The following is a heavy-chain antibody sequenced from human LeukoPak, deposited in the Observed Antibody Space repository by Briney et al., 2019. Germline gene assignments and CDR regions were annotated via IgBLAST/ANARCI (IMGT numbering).Heavy chain of an antibody. J-gene: IGHJ4*02. CDR2: LSSGGINK. CDR1: GFTFSTYG. CDR3: ARDHAGSGRAFDY. D-gene: IGHD2-15*01. Sequence: GGSLRLSCAASGFTFSTYGIHWVRQAPGKGLEWVGLLSSGGINKHYADSVKGRFIISRDNSMNTLYLQMNSLGVEDTAVYYCARDHAGSGRAFDYWGQGSLVTVSS. V-gene: IGHV3-30*03.